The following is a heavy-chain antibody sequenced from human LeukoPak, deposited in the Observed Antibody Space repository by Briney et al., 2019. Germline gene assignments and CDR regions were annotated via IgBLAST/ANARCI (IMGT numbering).Heavy chain of an antibody. Sequence: KPSLTLSLTCAVSGDSISSGTYSWTWIRQPPGKGLEWIGFISHSGSTYYNPSLKSRVTMSVDRSENQFSLKLSSVTAADTAVYYCARGLIVPSTIFDYWGQGALVTVSS. J-gene: IGHJ4*02. D-gene: IGHD2-2*02. V-gene: IGHV4-30-2*01. CDR1: GDSISSGTYS. CDR2: ISHSGST. CDR3: ARGLIVPSTIFDY.